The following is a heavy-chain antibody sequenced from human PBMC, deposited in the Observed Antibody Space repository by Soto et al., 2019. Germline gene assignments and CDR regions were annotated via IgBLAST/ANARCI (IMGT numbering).Heavy chain of an antibody. V-gene: IGHV1-18*01. Sequence: QVQLVQSGAEVKKPGASVKVSCKASGYTFTSDGISWVPKPPARGVEWMGWRSAYNGNTNYAQRLQGRVTMTTDTSTSTANMELRSQRSDDTDVYYCARGTTAEALDSWGQGTLVTVSS. CDR2: RSAYNGNT. CDR3: ARGTTAEALDS. CDR1: GYTFTSDG. J-gene: IGHJ4*02. D-gene: IGHD1-1*01.